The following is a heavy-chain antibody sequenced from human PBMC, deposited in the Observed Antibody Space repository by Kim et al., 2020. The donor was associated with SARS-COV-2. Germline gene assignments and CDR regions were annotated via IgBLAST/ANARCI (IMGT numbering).Heavy chain of an antibody. CDR2: IYYSGST. J-gene: IGHJ4*02. CDR1: GGSISSSSYY. Sequence: SETLSLTCTVSGGSISSSSYYWGWIRQPPGKGLEWIGSIYYSGSTYYNPSLQSRVTISVDTSKNQFSLKLSSVTAADTAVYYCARLRRRVVVAGWGQGTLVTVSS. CDR3: ARLRRRVVVAG. D-gene: IGHD2-15*01. V-gene: IGHV4-39*01.